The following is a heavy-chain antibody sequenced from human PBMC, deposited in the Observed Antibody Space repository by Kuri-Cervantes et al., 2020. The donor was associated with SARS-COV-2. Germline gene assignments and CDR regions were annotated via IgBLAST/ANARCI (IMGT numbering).Heavy chain of an antibody. Sequence: GGSLRLSCAASGFTFSSYAMHWVRQAPGKGLEWVAVISYDGSNKYYADSVKGRFTISRDNSKNTLYLQMNSLRAEDTAVYYCAKTVGETRIVLMVYAISYYSDYWGQGTLVTVSS. V-gene: IGHV3-30-3*01. CDR1: GFTFSSYA. CDR2: ISYDGSNK. D-gene: IGHD2-8*01. J-gene: IGHJ4*02. CDR3: AKTVGETRIVLMVYAISYYSDY.